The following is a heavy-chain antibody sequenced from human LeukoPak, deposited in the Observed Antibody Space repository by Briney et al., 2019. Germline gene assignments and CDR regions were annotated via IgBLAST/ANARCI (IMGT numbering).Heavy chain of an antibody. CDR1: GFTFSDHY. V-gene: IGHV3-30*02. CDR3: AKDRSFYDQAFDI. J-gene: IGHJ3*02. D-gene: IGHD1-26*01. Sequence: GGSLRLSCAASGFTFSDHYMDWVRQAPGKGLEWVAFIRYDGSNKYYADSVKGRFTISRDNSKNTLYLQMNSLRAEDTAVYYCAKDRSFYDQAFDIWGQGTMVTVSS. CDR2: IRYDGSNK.